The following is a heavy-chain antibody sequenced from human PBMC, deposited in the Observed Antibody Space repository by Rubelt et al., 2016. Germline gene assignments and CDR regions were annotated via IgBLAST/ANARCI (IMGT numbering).Heavy chain of an antibody. CDR1: GYTFTSYG. D-gene: IGHD6-6*01. CDR2: ISAYNGNT. J-gene: IGHJ2*01. V-gene: IGHV1-18*01. Sequence: QVQLVQSGAEVKKPGASVKVSCKASGYTFTSYGISWVRQAPGQGLEWMGWISAYNGNTNYAQNFQGGVTMTTDTSTSTAYMELRSLRSDDPAVYYCARDRIRIAARQGWYFDLWGRGTLVTVSS. CDR3: ARDRIRIAARQGWYFDL.